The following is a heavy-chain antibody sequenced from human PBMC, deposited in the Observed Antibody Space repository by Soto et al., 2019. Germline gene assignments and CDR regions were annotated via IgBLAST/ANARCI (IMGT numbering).Heavy chain of an antibody. CDR3: ARDDSSGFSAY. CDR1: GDSITSGDYY. D-gene: IGHD3-22*01. J-gene: IGHJ4*02. V-gene: IGHV4-30-4*01. Sequence: QVQLQESGPGLVKPSQTLSLTCTVSGDSITSGDYYWSWIRQPPGKGLEWIGYIYYSGSTYYNPSLKSRVTISVDTSKNQFSLKLSSVTAADTGVYYCARDDSSGFSAYWGQGTLVTVSS. CDR2: IYYSGST.